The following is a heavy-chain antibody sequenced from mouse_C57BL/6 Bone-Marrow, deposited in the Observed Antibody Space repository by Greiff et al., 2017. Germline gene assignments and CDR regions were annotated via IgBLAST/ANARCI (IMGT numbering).Heavy chain of an antibody. CDR1: GYTFTSYW. CDR2: IDPSDSYT. V-gene: IGHV1-69*01. CDR3: ARGPLEGAMDY. Sequence: VQLQQPGAELVMPGASVKLSCKASGYTFTSYWMHWVKQRPGQGLEWIGEIDPSDSYTNYNQKFKGKSTLTVDKSSSTAYMQLSSLTSEDSAVYYCARGPLEGAMDYWGQGTSVTVSS. J-gene: IGHJ4*01. D-gene: IGHD4-1*01.